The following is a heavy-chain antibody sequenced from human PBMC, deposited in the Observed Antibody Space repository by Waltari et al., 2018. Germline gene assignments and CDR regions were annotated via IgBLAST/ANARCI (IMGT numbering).Heavy chain of an antibody. Sequence: QVQLQESGPGLVKPSQTLSLHCTVSGGSISSGSYYWSWIRQPAGKGLEWIGYIYTSGSTNYNPSLKSRVTISVDTSKNQFSLKLSSVTAADTAVYYCARARLRAFDYWGQGTLVTVSS. V-gene: IGHV4-61*09. CDR3: ARARLRAFDY. D-gene: IGHD5-12*01. CDR2: IYTSGST. CDR1: GGSISSGSYY. J-gene: IGHJ4*02.